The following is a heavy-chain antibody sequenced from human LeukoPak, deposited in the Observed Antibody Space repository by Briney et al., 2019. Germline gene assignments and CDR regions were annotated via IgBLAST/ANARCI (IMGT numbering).Heavy chain of an antibody. CDR2: IGGTGDTT. V-gene: IGHV3-23*01. CDR1: GFTFRNYA. D-gene: IGHD3-22*01. CDR3: AKLGGRGGYPQYYFDY. J-gene: IGHJ4*02. Sequence: GGSLRLSCTASGFTFRNYAMSWVRQAPGKGLEWVSAIGGTGDTTYYADSVKGRFTISRDNSENTLYLQMNSLRAEDTAVYYCAKLGGRGGYPQYYFDYWGQGTLVTVSS.